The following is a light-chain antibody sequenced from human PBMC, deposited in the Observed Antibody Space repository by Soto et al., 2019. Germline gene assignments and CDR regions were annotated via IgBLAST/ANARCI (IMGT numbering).Light chain of an antibody. Sequence: DIQMTQSPSTLSASVGDRVTITCRASQSISSWLAWYQQKPGKAPKLLIDDASSLESGVPSRFSGSGSGTEFTLTISSLQPDDFATYNCQQDNRGNTFGQGTKLEIK. V-gene: IGKV1-5*01. J-gene: IGKJ2*01. CDR1: QSISSW. CDR2: DAS. CDR3: QQDNRGNT.